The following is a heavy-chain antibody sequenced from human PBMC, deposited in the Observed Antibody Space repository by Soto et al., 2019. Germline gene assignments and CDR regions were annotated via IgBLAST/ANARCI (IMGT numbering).Heavy chain of an antibody. CDR2: IYYTGST. CDR3: ARQAYCSGGSCYFLYYFDT. CDR1: GDSINSSSSYY. J-gene: IGHJ4*02. Sequence: QLQVQESGPGLVKPSETLSLTCTVSGDSINSSSSYYWGWIRQPPGKGLEWIGSIYYTGSTHYNASLKSRVTIFVDTSKNQFSLKLSSVSAADTAVYYCARQAYCSGGSCYFLYYFDTWGQGTLVAVSS. D-gene: IGHD2-15*01. V-gene: IGHV4-39*01.